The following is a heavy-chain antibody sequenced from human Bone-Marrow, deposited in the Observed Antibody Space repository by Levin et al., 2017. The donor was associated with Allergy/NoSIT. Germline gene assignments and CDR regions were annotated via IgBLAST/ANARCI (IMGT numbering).Heavy chain of an antibody. CDR2: IRSKANSYAT. CDR1: GFTFSGSA. V-gene: IGHV3-73*01. CDR3: TRLNPYSGYANNWFDP. Sequence: PGGSLRLSCAASGFTFSGSAMHWVRQASGKGLEWVGRIRSKANSYATAYAASVKGRFTISRDDSKNTAYLQMNSLKTEDTAVYYCTRLNPYSGYANNWFDPWGQGTLVTVSS. D-gene: IGHD5-12*01. J-gene: IGHJ5*02.